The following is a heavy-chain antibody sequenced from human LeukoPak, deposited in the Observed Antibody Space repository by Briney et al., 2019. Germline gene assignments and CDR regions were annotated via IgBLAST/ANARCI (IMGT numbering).Heavy chain of an antibody. J-gene: IGHJ6*03. CDR1: GGCVSGYY. Sequence: SETLYLTCAVYGGCVSGYYWSYMRKPPLERLKEKGVINHSGSTNYNPSLKRRITISVDTSKHQFSLKLSSVTAADTAVYYCARRGNSGWPYYYYCYMDVWGKGTTVTVSS. D-gene: IGHD6-19*01. CDR2: INHSGST. CDR3: ARRGNSGWPYYYYCYMDV. V-gene: IGHV4-34*01.